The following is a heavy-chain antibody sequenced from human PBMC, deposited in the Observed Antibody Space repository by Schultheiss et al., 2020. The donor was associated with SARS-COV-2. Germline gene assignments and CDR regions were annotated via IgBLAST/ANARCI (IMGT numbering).Heavy chain of an antibody. CDR1: GFTFSSYS. CDR3: ARDLNDFWSGYVGYYYGMDV. Sequence: GGSLRLSCAASGFTFSSYSMNWVRQAPGKGLEWVAVISYDGSNKYYADSVKGRFTISRDNSKNTLYLQMNSLRAEDTAVYYCARDLNDFWSGYVGYYYGMDVWGQGTTVIVSS. CDR2: ISYDGSNK. D-gene: IGHD3-3*01. J-gene: IGHJ6*02. V-gene: IGHV3-30*03.